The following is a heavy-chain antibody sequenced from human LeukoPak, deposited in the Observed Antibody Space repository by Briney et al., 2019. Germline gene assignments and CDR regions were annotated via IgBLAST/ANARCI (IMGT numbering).Heavy chain of an antibody. CDR3: VRLSGRRGIDY. V-gene: IGHV4-61*02. CDR2: IYTSGST. J-gene: IGHJ4*02. CDR1: GGSISSGSYY. D-gene: IGHD1-26*01. Sequence: SETLSLTCTVSGGSISSGSYYWSWIRQPAGKGLEWIGRIYTSGSTNYNPSLKSRVTIPVDTSKNQCSLKLSSVTAADTAVYYCVRLSGRRGIDYWGQGTLVTVSS.